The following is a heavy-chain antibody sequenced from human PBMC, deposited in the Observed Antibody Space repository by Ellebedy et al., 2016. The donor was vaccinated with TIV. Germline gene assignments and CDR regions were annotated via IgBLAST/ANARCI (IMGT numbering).Heavy chain of an antibody. CDR3: AKAAGTMIVVVYFDY. D-gene: IGHD3-22*01. V-gene: IGHV3-48*01. CDR1: GFTFSSYS. Sequence: PGGSLRLSCAASGFTFSSYSMDWVRQAPGKGLEWISYITSSSDAIYYADSVKGRFTISRYNAKNSLYLQMNSLRAEDTDVYYCAKAAGTMIVVVYFDYWGQGTLVTVSS. CDR2: ITSSSDAI. J-gene: IGHJ4*02.